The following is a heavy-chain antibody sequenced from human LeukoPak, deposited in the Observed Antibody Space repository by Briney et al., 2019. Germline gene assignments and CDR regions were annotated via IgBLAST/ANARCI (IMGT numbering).Heavy chain of an antibody. V-gene: IGHV1-18*01. J-gene: IGHJ3*02. Sequence: ASVKVSCKASGYTFTSYGISWVRQAPGQGLEWMGWISAYNGNTNYAQKLQGRVTMTTDTSTSTAYMELRSLRSDDTAVYHCARDQYTVWSGSGFDAFDIWGQGTIVTVSS. D-gene: IGHD3-3*01. CDR1: GYTFTSYG. CDR2: ISAYNGNT. CDR3: ARDQYTVWSGSGFDAFDI.